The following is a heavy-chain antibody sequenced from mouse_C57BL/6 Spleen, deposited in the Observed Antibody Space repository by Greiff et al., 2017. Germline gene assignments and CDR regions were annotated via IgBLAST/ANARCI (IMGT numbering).Heavy chain of an antibody. CDR3: ARYNDYRYFDV. J-gene: IGHJ1*03. V-gene: IGHV1-64*01. CDR1: GYTFTSYW. D-gene: IGHD2-4*01. Sequence: QVQLQQPGAELVKPGASVKLSCKASGYTFTSYWMHWVKQRPGQGLEWIGMIHPNSGSTNYNEKFKSKATLTVDKSSSTAYMQLSSLTSEDSAVYYCARYNDYRYFDVWGTGTTVTVSS. CDR2: IHPNSGST.